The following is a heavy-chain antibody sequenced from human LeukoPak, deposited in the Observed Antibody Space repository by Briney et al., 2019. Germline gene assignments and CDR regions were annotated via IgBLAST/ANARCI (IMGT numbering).Heavy chain of an antibody. D-gene: IGHD3-22*01. CDR2: ISYDGSKK. V-gene: IGHV3-30*04. Sequence: GGSLRLSCAASGFTFSTYSMHWVRQAPGKGLEWVAIISYDGSKKYYADSVKGRFTISRDNSKNTLFLQMNSLRPEDTAVYYCARDLVVAGLVPWGQGTLVLVSS. CDR1: GFTFSTYS. CDR3: ARDLVVAGLVP. J-gene: IGHJ5*02.